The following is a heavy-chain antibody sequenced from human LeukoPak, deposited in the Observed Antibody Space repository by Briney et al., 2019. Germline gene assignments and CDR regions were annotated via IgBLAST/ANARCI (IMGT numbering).Heavy chain of an antibody. CDR2: ISGSGGST. D-gene: IGHD3-3*01. V-gene: IGHV3-23*01. Sequence: GGSLRLSCAASGFTFSSYAMSWVRQAPGKGLEWVSDISGSGGSTYYADSVKGRFTISRDNPKNTLYLQMNSLRAEDTAVYYCATGPYDFWSGYHNWFDPWGQGTLVTVSS. CDR3: ATGPYDFWSGYHNWFDP. CDR1: GFTFSSYA. J-gene: IGHJ5*02.